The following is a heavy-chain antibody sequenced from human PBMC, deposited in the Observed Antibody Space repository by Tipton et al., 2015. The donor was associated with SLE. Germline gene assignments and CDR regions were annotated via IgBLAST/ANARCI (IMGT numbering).Heavy chain of an antibody. D-gene: IGHD6-19*01. CDR1: GFTFSSYS. Sequence: SLRLSCAASGFTFSSYSMNWVRQAPGKGLEWVSSISSSSSYIYYADSVKGRFTISRDNAKNSLYLQMNSLRAEDTAVYYCAKDPVAVAGNGGDYWGQGTLVTVSS. J-gene: IGHJ4*02. CDR3: AKDPVAVAGNGGDY. CDR2: ISSSSSYI. V-gene: IGHV3-21*01.